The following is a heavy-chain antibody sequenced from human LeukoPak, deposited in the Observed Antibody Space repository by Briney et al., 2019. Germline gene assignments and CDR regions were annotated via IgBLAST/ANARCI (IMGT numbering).Heavy chain of an antibody. Sequence: GGSLRLSCAASGFTFTDFAMSWVRQTPGTGLEWVSDISGSGDTTHYADSVKGRFAIFRDNSKNTLYLQMNSLRADDTAVYYCAKDWNGSGAYRGTFDVWGLGTMVTVSS. J-gene: IGHJ3*01. V-gene: IGHV3-23*01. CDR3: AKDWNGSGAYRGTFDV. CDR1: GFTFTDFA. D-gene: IGHD6-19*01. CDR2: ISGSGDTT.